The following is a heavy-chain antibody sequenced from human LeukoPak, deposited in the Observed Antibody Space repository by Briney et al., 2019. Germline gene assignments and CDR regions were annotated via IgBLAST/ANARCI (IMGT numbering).Heavy chain of an antibody. CDR2: IYPGDFDT. Sequence: GESLKISCKGSGYSFTNHWIGWVRQMPGKGLEWMGIIYPGDFDTRYSPSFEGRVTISAEKSISTAYLQWSSLKASDTAIYYCARRVTFGGSIVAAFDIWGQGTMVTVSS. J-gene: IGHJ3*02. CDR3: ARRVTFGGSIVAAFDI. D-gene: IGHD3-16*02. V-gene: IGHV5-51*01. CDR1: GYSFTNHW.